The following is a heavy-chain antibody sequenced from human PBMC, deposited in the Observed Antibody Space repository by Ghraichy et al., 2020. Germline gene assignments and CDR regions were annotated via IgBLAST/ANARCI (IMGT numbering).Heavy chain of an antibody. CDR1: GFTFSGYW. Sequence: LTCVTSGFTFSGYWMTWVRQASGKGLEWVANIKQDGGEKHYLDSVKGRFTISRDNAKSSLHLQMNSLRTEDTAVYYCARDTTWKLDYWGQGILVTVSS. V-gene: IGHV3-7*01. J-gene: IGHJ4*02. D-gene: IGHD1-1*01. CDR3: ARDTTWKLDY. CDR2: IKQDGGEK.